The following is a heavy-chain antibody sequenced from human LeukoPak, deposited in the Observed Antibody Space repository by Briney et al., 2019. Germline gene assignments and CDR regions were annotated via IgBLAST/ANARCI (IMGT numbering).Heavy chain of an antibody. CDR2: IYYSGST. J-gene: IGHJ4*02. CDR1: GASISSSSYY. D-gene: IGHD3-9*01. Sequence: SETLSLTCTVSGASISSSSYYWGWIRQSPGKGLEWIGSIYYSGSTYFNPSLKSRVTMSVDTSKNHFSLKLTSVTAADTAVYYCARRPTLEYYDILTGYSDYWGQGTLVTVSS. CDR3: ARRPTLEYYDILTGYSDY. V-gene: IGHV4-39*02.